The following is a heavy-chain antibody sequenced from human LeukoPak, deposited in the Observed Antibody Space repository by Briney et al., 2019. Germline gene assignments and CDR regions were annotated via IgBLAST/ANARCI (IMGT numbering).Heavy chain of an antibody. J-gene: IGHJ4*02. D-gene: IGHD3-16*01. Sequence: GGSLRLSCEGSGFTFSTYWMSWVRQAPGKVLEWVANIKKDGTEKYYVDSVKGRFTNSRDNAKNSLYLEMNTLRGENTAVYYWTRGGGGRYFDYWGQGALVSVSS. V-gene: IGHV3-7*04. CDR2: IKKDGTEK. CDR1: GFTFSTYW. CDR3: TRGGGGRYFDY.